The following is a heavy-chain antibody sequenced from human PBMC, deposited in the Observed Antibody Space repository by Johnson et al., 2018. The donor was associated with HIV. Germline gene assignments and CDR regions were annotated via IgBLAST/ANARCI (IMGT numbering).Heavy chain of an antibody. D-gene: IGHD7-27*01. CDR2: IWYDGSNK. CDR3: ARGTGDQWGLDAFDI. CDR1: GFTFSSYG. J-gene: IGHJ3*02. Sequence: QVQLVESGGGVVQPGTSLRLSCAASGFTFSSYGMHWVRQAPGKGLEWVAVIWYDGSNKYYADSVKGRFTISRDNSKNTLYLQMNSLRAEDTAVYYCARGTGDQWGLDAFDIWGQGTMVTVSS. V-gene: IGHV3-33*01.